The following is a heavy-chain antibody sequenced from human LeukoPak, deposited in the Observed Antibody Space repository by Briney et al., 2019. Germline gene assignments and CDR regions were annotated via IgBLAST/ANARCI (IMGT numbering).Heavy chain of an antibody. V-gene: IGHV3-21*01. D-gene: IGHD5-12*01. Sequence: GGSLRLSCAASGSTFSSYSMNWVRQAPGKGLEWVSSISSSSSYIYYADSVKGRFTISRDNAKNSLYLQMNSLRAEDTAVYYCARANQRVATFDYWGQGTLVTVSS. CDR1: GSTFSSYS. CDR2: ISSSSSYI. CDR3: ARANQRVATFDY. J-gene: IGHJ4*02.